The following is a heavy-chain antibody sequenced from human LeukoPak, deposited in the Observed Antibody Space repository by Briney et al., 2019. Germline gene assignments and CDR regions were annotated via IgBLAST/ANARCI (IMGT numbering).Heavy chain of an antibody. CDR1: GGSFSGYY. CDR3: ARGDHDYYSYYMDV. CDR2: INHSGST. V-gene: IGHV4-34*01. Sequence: PSETLSLTCAVYGGSFSGYYWRWIRQPPGKGLEWIGEINHSGSTNYNPSLKSRVTISVDTSKNQFSLKLSSVTAADTAVCYCARGDHDYYSYYMDVWGKGTTVTVSS. J-gene: IGHJ6*03. D-gene: IGHD3-22*01.